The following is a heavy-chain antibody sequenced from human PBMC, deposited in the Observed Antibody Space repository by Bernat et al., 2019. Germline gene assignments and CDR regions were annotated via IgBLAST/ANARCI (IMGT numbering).Heavy chain of an antibody. CDR3: ARGTKAFDI. D-gene: IGHD1-7*01. Sequence: QVQLVQSGAEVKKPGASVKVSCKASGYTFTSYYMHWVRQAPGQGLEWMGIINPSGGSTSYAQKFQGRVTMTTDTSTSTAYMELRSLRSDDTAVYYCARGTKAFDIWGQGTMVTVSS. CDR1: GYTFTSYY. CDR2: INPSGGST. J-gene: IGHJ3*02. V-gene: IGHV1-46*01.